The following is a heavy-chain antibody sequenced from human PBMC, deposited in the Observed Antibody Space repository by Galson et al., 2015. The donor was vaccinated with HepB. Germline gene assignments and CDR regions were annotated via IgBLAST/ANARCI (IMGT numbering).Heavy chain of an antibody. J-gene: IGHJ4*02. CDR3: ARQSGYSSGWFGYIGDY. V-gene: IGHV5-10-1*01. Sequence: QSGAEVKKPGESLRISCKGSGSSFTSYWISWVRQMPGKGLEWMGRIDPSDSYTNYSPSFQGHVTISADKSISTAYLQWSSLKASDTAMYYCARQSGYSSGWFGYIGDYWGQGTLVTVSS. D-gene: IGHD6-19*01. CDR1: GSSFTSYW. CDR2: IDPSDSYT.